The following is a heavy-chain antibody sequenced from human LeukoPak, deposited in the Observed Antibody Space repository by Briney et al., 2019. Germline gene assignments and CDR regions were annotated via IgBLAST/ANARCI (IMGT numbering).Heavy chain of an antibody. J-gene: IGHJ5*02. CDR3: ARGRVVVPAATINWFDP. CDR2: IYYSGST. CDR1: GGSISSYY. V-gene: IGHV4-59*08. Sequence: SETLSLTCTVSGGSISSYYWSWIRQPPGKGLEWIGYIYYSGSTNYNPSLKSRVTISVDTSKNQFSLKLSSVTAADTAVYYCARGRVVVPAATINWFDPWGQGTLVTVSS. D-gene: IGHD2-2*01.